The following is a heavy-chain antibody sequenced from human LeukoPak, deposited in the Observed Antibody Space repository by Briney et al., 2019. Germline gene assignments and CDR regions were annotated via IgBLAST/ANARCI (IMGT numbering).Heavy chain of an antibody. CDR3: ARNSINYYGSGSHYYGMDV. J-gene: IGHJ6*02. CDR1: GFTFSSYG. V-gene: IGHV3-30*03. D-gene: IGHD3-10*01. Sequence: GRSLRLSCAASGFTFSSYGIHWVRQAPGKGLEWVALISYDGRNKYYADSVKGRFSISRDNSKNTLYLQMNSLRAEDTAVYYCARNSINYYGSGSHYYGMDVWGQGTTVTVSS. CDR2: ISYDGRNK.